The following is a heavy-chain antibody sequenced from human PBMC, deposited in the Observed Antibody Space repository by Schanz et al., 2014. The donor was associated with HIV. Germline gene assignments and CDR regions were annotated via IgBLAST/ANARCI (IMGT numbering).Heavy chain of an antibody. V-gene: IGHV1-69*01. CDR3: ARITGEHYYAMDV. CDR1: GGTFSNYA. J-gene: IGHJ6*02. D-gene: IGHD3-16*01. CDR2: IIPMFGTV. Sequence: QVHLVQSGAEVKKPGSSVTVSCKASGGTFSNYAISWVRQAPGQGLEWMGGIIPMFGTVNYAQRFQGRVTISADESTSTAYMDLSGLRYEDTAVFYCARITGEHYYAMDVWGQGTTVTVTS.